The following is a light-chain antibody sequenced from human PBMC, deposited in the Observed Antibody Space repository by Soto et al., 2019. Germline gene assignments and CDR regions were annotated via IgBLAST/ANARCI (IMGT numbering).Light chain of an antibody. CDR2: DDS. J-gene: IGLJ1*01. V-gene: IGLV2-14*03. CDR1: SSDVGGYKS. Sequence: QPVLTQPASVSGSPGQSITISCTGTSSDVGGYKSVAWYQQHPGKAPKLMMYDDSDRPLGVSNRFSGSKSGNTASLTISGLHAEDEADYYCSSYTRSSTRVFGAGTKLTVL. CDR3: SSYTRSSTRV.